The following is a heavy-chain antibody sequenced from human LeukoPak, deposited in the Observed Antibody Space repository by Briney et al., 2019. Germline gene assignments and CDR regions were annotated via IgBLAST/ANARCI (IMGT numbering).Heavy chain of an antibody. Sequence: PGGSLRLSCTASGFSVSSNYMSWVRQAPWKGLEWVSVMFASGSTYYADSVKGRFTFSRDIFRNTLYLQLNSLRVEDTALYYCARGFVQTGYSSSSYVHWGQGTLVTVSS. D-gene: IGHD6-13*01. V-gene: IGHV3-66*01. CDR3: ARGFVQTGYSSSSYVH. CDR2: MFASGST. J-gene: IGHJ4*02. CDR1: GFSVSSNY.